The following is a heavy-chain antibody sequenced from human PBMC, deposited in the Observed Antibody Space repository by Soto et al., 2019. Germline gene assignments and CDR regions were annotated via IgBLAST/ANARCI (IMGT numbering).Heavy chain of an antibody. J-gene: IGHJ4*02. V-gene: IGHV3-7*01. D-gene: IGHD3-16*01. CDR3: VRDVAFDYVN. Sequence: EVQLVESGGGLVQPGGSLRISCTVSGFSFSSYWMSWVRQAPGKGLEWVASIKQDESEKYYVDSVKGRFTISRDNVDDSLFLQMNSLSADDIAVYFCVRDVAFDYVNWGQGTLVTVSS. CDR1: GFSFSSYW. CDR2: IKQDESEK.